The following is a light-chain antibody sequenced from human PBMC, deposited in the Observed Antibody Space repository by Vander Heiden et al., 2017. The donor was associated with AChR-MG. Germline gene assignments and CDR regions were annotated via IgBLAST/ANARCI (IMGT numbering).Light chain of an antibody. J-gene: IGLJ1*01. CDR1: SSDVGSYNL. CDR3: CSYAGSRIYV. Sequence: QSALTQPASVSGSPGQSIIISCTGTSSDVGSYNLVSWYQQHPGKAPKLMIYEVSKRPSGVSNRFSGSKSGNTASLTISGLQAEDEADYYCCSYAGSRIYVFGTGTKVTVL. CDR2: EVS. V-gene: IGLV2-23*02.